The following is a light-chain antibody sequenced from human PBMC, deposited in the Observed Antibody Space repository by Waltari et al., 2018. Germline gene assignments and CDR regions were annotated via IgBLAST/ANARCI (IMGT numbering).Light chain of an antibody. J-gene: IGLJ3*02. CDR3: SLYMGSGNCV. CDR2: NGN. Sequence: WYQQTPGQGPRTLVNNGNSRSSGVPYRFSGCILGNKAALTITGAEADDDSDHYCSLYMGSGNCVFGGGTKLTVL. V-gene: IGLV8-61*01.